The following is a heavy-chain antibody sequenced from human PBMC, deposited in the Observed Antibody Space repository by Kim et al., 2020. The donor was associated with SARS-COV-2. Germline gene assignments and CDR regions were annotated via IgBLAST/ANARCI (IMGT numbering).Heavy chain of an antibody. CDR3: ARVSSGSYAAGAFDI. CDR1: GFTFSSYS. CDR2: ISSSSSTI. J-gene: IGHJ3*02. Sequence: GGSLRLSCAASGFTFSSYSMNWVRQAPGKGLEWVSYISSSSSTIYYADSVKGRFTISRDNAKNSLYLQMNSLRDEDTAVYYCARVSSGSYAAGAFDIWGQGTMVTVSS. V-gene: IGHV3-48*02. D-gene: IGHD1-26*01.